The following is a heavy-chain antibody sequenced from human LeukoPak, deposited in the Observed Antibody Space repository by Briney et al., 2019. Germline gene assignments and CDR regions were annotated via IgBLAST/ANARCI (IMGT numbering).Heavy chain of an antibody. J-gene: IGHJ4*02. CDR1: GSTFSNYA. CDR3: AKNYYGSGSYYKWFDY. D-gene: IGHD3-10*01. Sequence: GGSLRLSCAASGSTFSNYAMSWVRQAPGKGLEWVSAISGSGGSTYYADSVKGRFTISRDNSKNTLYLQMNSLRAEDTAVYYCAKNYYGSGSYYKWFDYWGQGTLVTVSS. CDR2: ISGSGGST. V-gene: IGHV3-23*01.